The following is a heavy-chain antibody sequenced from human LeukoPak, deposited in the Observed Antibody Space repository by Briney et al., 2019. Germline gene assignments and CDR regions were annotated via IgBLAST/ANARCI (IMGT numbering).Heavy chain of an antibody. CDR2: ISAYNGNT. J-gene: IGHJ5*02. V-gene: IGHV1-18*01. D-gene: IGHD1-26*01. CDR3: ALNTIVGATTISPLDP. CDR1: GYTFTSYG. Sequence: ASVKVSCTASGYTFTSYGISWVRQAPGQGLEWMGWISAYNGNTNYAQKLQGRVTMTTDTSTSTAYMGLRSLRSEDTAVYYCALNTIVGATTISPLDPWGQGTLVTVSS.